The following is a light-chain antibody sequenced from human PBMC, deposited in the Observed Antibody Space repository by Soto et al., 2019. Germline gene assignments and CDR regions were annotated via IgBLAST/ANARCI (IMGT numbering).Light chain of an antibody. Sequence: DIQMTQSPSTLSASVKNTFTVTCRASQSVSGWLAWYQQKPGEAPKLLIYDASALPRGVPSRFSGSGSGTKFTLTIASLQPDDFATYYCQQYETCSGTFGPGTKVDVK. J-gene: IGKJ1*01. CDR2: DAS. CDR3: QQYETCSGT. CDR1: QSVSGW. V-gene: IGKV1-5*01.